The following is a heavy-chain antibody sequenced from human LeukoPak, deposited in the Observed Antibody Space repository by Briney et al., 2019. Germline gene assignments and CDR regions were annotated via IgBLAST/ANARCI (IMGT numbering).Heavy chain of an antibody. CDR1: GASISSYY. CDR3: ARENPSGYYNRPIDY. V-gene: IGHV4-59*13. J-gene: IGHJ4*02. Sequence: PSETLSLTCTVSGASISSYYWSWIRQPPGKGLGWIGDIHYSGSFKYNPSLKSRVTMSVDTSKNQFSLKLSSVTAADTAIYYCARENPSGYYNRPIDYWGQGTLVTVSS. D-gene: IGHD3-22*01. CDR2: IHYSGSF.